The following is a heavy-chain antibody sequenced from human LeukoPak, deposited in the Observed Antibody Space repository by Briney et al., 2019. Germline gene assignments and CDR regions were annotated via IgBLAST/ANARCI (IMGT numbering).Heavy chain of an antibody. CDR1: GFTFSSYA. CDR3: ARAPVTTGPSFDP. D-gene: IGHD2-8*02. J-gene: IGHJ5*02. Sequence: GGSLRLSCAASGFTFSSYAMHWVRQAPGKGLEWVAVISYDGSNKYYADSVKGRFTISRDNAKNSLYLQMNSLRAEDTAVYYCARAPVTTGPSFDPWGQGTLVTVSS. V-gene: IGHV3-30-3*01. CDR2: ISYDGSNK.